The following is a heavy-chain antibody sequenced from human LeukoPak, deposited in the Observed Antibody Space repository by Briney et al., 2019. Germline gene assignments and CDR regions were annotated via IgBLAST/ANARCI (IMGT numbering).Heavy chain of an antibody. CDR1: GFTFSSYT. J-gene: IGHJ6*02. CDR2: IYYSGST. CDR3: ARDSSPYDFWSGYLPYYYGMDV. V-gene: IGHV4-59*01. Sequence: PSGSLRLSCAASGFTFSSYTMTWVRQPPGKGLEWIGFIYYSGSTNYYPSLKSRVTISVDTSKNKFSLKLSSVTAADTAVYYCARDSSPYDFWSGYLPYYYGMDVWGQGTTVTVSS. D-gene: IGHD3-3*01.